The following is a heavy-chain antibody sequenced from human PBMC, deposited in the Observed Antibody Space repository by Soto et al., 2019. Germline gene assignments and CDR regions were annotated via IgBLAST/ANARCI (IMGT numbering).Heavy chain of an antibody. V-gene: IGHV6-1*01. Sequence: SQTLSLTCAISGDSVSSNTASWNWIRQPPSRGLEWLGRTYFSSKWYNDYAVSVKSRIIINPDTSNNQFSLQLNSVTPEDTAVYFCAKGDNLGPKTGYAFDPWGQGIMVTVSS. CDR3: AKGDNLGPKTGYAFDP. J-gene: IGHJ5*02. CDR1: GDSVSSNTAS. D-gene: IGHD5-12*01. CDR2: TYFSSKWYN.